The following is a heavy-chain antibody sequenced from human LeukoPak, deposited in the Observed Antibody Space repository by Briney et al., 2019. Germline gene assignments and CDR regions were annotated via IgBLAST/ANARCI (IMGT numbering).Heavy chain of an antibody. CDR3: ARDLGLYPI. D-gene: IGHD2-8*01. Sequence: GGSLRLSCTASGFTVSSNYMSWVRRAPGKGLEWVSVIYSGGSIYYADSVKGRFTISRDNSKNTLYLQMNSLRAEDTGVYYCARDLGLYPIWGQGTMVPVSS. J-gene: IGHJ3*02. CDR1: GFTVSSNY. V-gene: IGHV3-53*01. CDR2: IYSGGSI.